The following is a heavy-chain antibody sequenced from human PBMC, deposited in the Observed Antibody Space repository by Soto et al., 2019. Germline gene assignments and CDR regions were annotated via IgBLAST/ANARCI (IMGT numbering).Heavy chain of an antibody. Sequence: NPGGSLRLSCAASGFTFSSYSMNWVRQAPGKGLEWVSSISSSSSYIYYADSVKGRFTISRDNAKNSLYLQMNSLRAEDTAVYYCARDQGDSSSPHNWFDPWGQGTLVTVSS. J-gene: IGHJ5*02. CDR3: ARDQGDSSSPHNWFDP. CDR2: ISSSSSYI. D-gene: IGHD6-13*01. V-gene: IGHV3-21*01. CDR1: GFTFSSYS.